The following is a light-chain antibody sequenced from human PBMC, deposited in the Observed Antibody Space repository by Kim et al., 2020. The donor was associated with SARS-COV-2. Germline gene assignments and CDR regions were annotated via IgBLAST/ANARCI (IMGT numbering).Light chain of an antibody. CDR1: QSITRW. CDR3: QQYNLSPLT. CDR2: VAS. J-gene: IGKJ4*01. Sequence: GVSVTIPGRASQSITRWLAWYQQKPGKAPQLLISVASTVQGGVPSRFSGSGSGTEVTLAISSLQPDDFATYYCQQYNLSPLTFGGGPSWRS. V-gene: IGKV1-5*01.